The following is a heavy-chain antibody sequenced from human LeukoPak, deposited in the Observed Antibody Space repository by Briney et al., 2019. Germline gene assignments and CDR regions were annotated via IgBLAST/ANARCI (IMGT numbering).Heavy chain of an antibody. Sequence: GESLKISCKGSGYSFTSYWIGWVRQMRGKGLEWMGIIYPGDSETRYSPSFQGQVTISADKSISTAYLQWSSLKASDTAMYYCVRQSSSGYYTDAFDIWGQGKMVTVSS. D-gene: IGHD3-22*01. V-gene: IGHV5-51*01. CDR2: IYPGDSET. J-gene: IGHJ3*02. CDR1: GYSFTSYW. CDR3: VRQSSSGYYTDAFDI.